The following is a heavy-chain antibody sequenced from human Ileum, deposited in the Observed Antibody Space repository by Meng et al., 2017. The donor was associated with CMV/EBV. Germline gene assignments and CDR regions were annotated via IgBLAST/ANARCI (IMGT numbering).Heavy chain of an antibody. CDR3: VKRDRSYGFYFDV. V-gene: IGHV3-30*02. CDR1: GFIFNTYG. J-gene: IGHJ4*02. D-gene: IGHD5-18*01. CDR2: TRYDGNDK. Sequence: QVELGGSGGGVGQPGGSLRLSCVASGFIFNTYGMHWVRQAPGKGLEWVALTRYDGNDKYYADSVKGRFTISRDNSKNTLYLQMHNLRIEDTATYFCVKRDRSYGFYFDVWGQGTLVTVSS.